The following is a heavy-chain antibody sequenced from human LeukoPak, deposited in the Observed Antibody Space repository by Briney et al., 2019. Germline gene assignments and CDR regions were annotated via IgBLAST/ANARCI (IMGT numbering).Heavy chain of an antibody. D-gene: IGHD3-22*01. CDR2: ISSSSSTI. J-gene: IGHJ4*02. CDR3: ARDNYYDSSGLGY. V-gene: IGHV3-48*04. Sequence: PGGSLRLSCAASGFTFSSYSMNWVRQAPGKGLEWVSYISSSSSTIYYADSVKGRFTISRDNAKDSLYLQMNSLRAEDTAVYYCARDNYYDSSGLGYWGQGTLVTVSS. CDR1: GFTFSSYS.